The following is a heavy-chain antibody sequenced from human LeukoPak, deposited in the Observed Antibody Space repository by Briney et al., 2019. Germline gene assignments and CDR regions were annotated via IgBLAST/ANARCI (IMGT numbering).Heavy chain of an antibody. J-gene: IGHJ3*02. D-gene: IGHD6-25*01. CDR3: AREQQRDAFDI. CDR1: GFTFSSYS. CDR2: ISSSSYI. Sequence: GGSLRLSCAASGFTFSSYSMNWVRQAPGKGLEWVSSISSSSYIYYADSVKGRFTISRDNAKNSLYLQMNSLRAEDTAVYYCAREQQRDAFDIWGQGTMVTVSS. V-gene: IGHV3-21*01.